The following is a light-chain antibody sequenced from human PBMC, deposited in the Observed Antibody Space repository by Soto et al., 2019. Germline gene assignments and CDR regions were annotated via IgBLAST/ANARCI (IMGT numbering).Light chain of an antibody. J-gene: IGKJ4*01. V-gene: IGKV3-11*01. CDR1: QSVSTY. Sequence: EVVLTQSPATLSLSPGERATLSCRASQSVSTYLAWYQQRPGQAPRLLIFDASNRATGIPARFSGSGSGTDFTLTISSLESEDFAVYYCQQNSKWPLTFGGGTRVEIK. CDR3: QQNSKWPLT. CDR2: DAS.